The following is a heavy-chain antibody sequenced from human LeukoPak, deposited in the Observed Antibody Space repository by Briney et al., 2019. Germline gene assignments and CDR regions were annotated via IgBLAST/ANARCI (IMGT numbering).Heavy chain of an antibody. CDR2: ISDSGART. J-gene: IGHJ4*02. CDR3: AEWLDY. D-gene: IGHD6-19*01. V-gene: IGHV3-23*01. CDR1: GFTFSSYA. Sequence: GGSLRLSCAASGFTFSSYAMTWVRQAPGKGLEWVSTISDSGARTNYADSAKGRFTISRDNSMNTLYLQMNSLRADDTAVYYCAEWLDYWGQGTLVTVSS.